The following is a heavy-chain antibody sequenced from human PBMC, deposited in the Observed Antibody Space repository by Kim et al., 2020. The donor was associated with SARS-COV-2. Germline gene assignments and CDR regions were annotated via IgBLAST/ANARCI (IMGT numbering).Heavy chain of an antibody. CDR3: SRDSDSSFGHWTFDY. V-gene: IGHV3-30-3*01. J-gene: IGHJ4*01. CDR1: GFAFRSFA. CDR2: ISYDGNHK. D-gene: IGHD1-1*01. Sequence: GGSLRLSCAASGFAFRSFAIHWVRQTPGKGLEWVAVISYDGNHKYCVDSVKDRFTISRDNSKDTVYLQMNSLRTEDTALYFCSRDSDSSFGHWTFDYWG.